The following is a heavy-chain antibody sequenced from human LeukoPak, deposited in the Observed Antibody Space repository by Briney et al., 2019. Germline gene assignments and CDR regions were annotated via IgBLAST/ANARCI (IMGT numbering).Heavy chain of an antibody. V-gene: IGHV4-39*07. Sequence: SSETLSLTCTVSGGSISSSSYYWGWIRQPPGKGLEWIGSIYYSGSTYYNPSLKSRVTISVDTSKNQFSLKLSSVTAADTAVYYCARGRDWFDPRGQGTLVTVSS. J-gene: IGHJ5*02. CDR1: GGSISSSSYY. CDR2: IYYSGST. CDR3: ARGRDWFDP.